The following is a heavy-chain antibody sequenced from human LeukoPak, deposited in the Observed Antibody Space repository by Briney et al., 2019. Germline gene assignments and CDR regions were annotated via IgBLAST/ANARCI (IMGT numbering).Heavy chain of an antibody. CDR3: ARPYSSGWYDY. CDR2: INPSGGST. CDR1: GYTFTSYY. D-gene: IGHD6-19*01. Sequence: ASVKVSCKASGYTFTSYYMHWVRQAPGQGLEWMGIINPSGGSTSYAQKFQGRVTMTRDTSTSTVYMELSSLRSEDTAVHYCARPYSSGWYDYWGQGTLVTVSS. V-gene: IGHV1-46*01. J-gene: IGHJ4*02.